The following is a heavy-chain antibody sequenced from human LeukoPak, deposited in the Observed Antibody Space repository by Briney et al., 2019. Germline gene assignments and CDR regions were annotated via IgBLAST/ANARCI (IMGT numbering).Heavy chain of an antibody. V-gene: IGHV4-39*01. CDR2: IYYSGST. D-gene: IGHD5-18*01. J-gene: IGHJ4*02. CDR3: ATQTRQLWPSKADY. CDR1: GDSISSSSHY. Sequence: SETLSLTCTVSGDSISSSSHYWGWIRQPPGKGLEWIGSIYYSGSTHYNPSLKSRVTISVDTSKNQFSLNLNSVTAADTAVYYCATQTRQLWPSKADYWGQGTLVTVSS.